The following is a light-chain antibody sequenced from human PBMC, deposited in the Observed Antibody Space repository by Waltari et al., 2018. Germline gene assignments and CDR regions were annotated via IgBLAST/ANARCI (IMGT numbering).Light chain of an antibody. Sequence: EIVLTHSPATLSLSPGARATLSCRASQSVSSYLAWYQQKPGPAPRLLIYDASHRATGIPARFSGSGSGTVFTLAISSLDPEDFAVYYCQQRSNWPLTFGGGTKVEIK. CDR3: QQRSNWPLT. CDR1: QSVSSY. V-gene: IGKV3-11*01. J-gene: IGKJ4*01. CDR2: DAS.